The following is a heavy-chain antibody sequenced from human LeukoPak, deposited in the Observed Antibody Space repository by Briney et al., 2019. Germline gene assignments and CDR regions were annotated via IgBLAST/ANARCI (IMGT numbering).Heavy chain of an antibody. CDR1: GGTFSSYA. D-gene: IGHD6-19*01. CDR3: ARAGSGWYGSNWFDP. V-gene: IGHV1-69*04. J-gene: IGHJ5*02. Sequence: SVKVSCKASGGTFSSYAISWVRQAPGQGLEWMGRIIPILGIANYAQKFQGRVTITADKSTSTAYMELSSLRSEDTAVYYCARAGSGWYGSNWFDPWGQGTLVTVSS. CDR2: IIPILGIA.